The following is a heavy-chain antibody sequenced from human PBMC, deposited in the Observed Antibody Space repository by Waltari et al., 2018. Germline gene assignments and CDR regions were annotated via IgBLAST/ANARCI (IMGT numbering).Heavy chain of an antibody. J-gene: IGHJ4*02. CDR3: ARLPTKYYDSIGWGFFDQ. V-gene: IGHV4-59*08. D-gene: IGHD3-22*01. CDR1: GDSLSDAP. Sequence: HVQLQESGPGLVKPSETLSLTCTASGDSLSDAPWTWIRQAPGKGLEWIAYLRNTGGTKCTPSLQSRVTISADTSKKQFSLRLTSVTAADTAVYYCARLPTKYYDSIGWGFFDQWGQGILVTVSP. CDR2: LRNTGGT.